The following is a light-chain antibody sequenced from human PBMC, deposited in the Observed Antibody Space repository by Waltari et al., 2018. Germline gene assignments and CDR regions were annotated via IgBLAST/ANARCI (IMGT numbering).Light chain of an antibody. CDR3: QQYGSSRGT. CDR1: QTIRRS. Sequence: DIQMTQSPSSLSASVGDRVNITCRASQTIRRSLNWYRQNAGKAPHLLIFGAISLQSGVPSRFSGSGSGTDFTLTISRLEPEDFAVYYCQQYGSSRGTFGQGTKLEIK. CDR2: GAI. J-gene: IGKJ2*02. V-gene: IGKV1-39*01.